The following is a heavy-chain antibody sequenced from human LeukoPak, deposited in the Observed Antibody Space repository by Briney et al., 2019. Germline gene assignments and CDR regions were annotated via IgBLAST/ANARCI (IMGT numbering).Heavy chain of an antibody. V-gene: IGHV3-21*01. J-gene: IGHJ5*02. D-gene: IGHD2-15*01. Sequence: GGSLRLSCAVSGFTFSSYSMNWVRQAPGKGLEWVSSISSSSSYIYYADSVKGRFTISRDNAKNSLYLQMNSLRAEDTAVYYCARDFCSGGSCYTSWFDPWGQGTLVTVSS. CDR2: ISSSSSYI. CDR1: GFTFSSYS. CDR3: ARDFCSGGSCYTSWFDP.